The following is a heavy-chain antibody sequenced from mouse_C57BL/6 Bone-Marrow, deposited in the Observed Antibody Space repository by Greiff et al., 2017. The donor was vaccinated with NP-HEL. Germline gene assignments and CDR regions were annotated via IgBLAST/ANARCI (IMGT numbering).Heavy chain of an antibody. J-gene: IGHJ3*01. CDR1: GFNIKDDY. V-gene: IGHV14-4*01. CDR2: IVPENGDT. Sequence: EVQLQQSGAELVRPGASVKLSCTASGFNIKDDYMHWVKQRPEQGLEWIGLIVPENGDTEYASKFQGKATITADTSSNTAYLQLSSLTSEDTAVYYCTADGYYVAYLGQGTLVTVSA. CDR3: TADGYYVAY. D-gene: IGHD2-3*01.